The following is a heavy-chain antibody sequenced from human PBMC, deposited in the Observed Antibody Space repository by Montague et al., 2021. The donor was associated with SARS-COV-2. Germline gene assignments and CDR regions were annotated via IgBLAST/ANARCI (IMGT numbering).Heavy chain of an antibody. J-gene: IGHJ4*02. V-gene: IGHV4-59*01. Sequence: SETLSLTCTVSGGSISNYHWSWIRQPPGKGLEWIGYIYYSGSTNYNPSLKSRVTISVDTYKSQFSLKLSSVTAADTAVYYCARVQRGYEYGWVLTAHFDYWAQGTLVTVSS. CDR3: ARVQRGYEYGWVLTAHFDY. CDR1: GGSISNYH. CDR2: IYYSGST. D-gene: IGHD4/OR15-4a*01.